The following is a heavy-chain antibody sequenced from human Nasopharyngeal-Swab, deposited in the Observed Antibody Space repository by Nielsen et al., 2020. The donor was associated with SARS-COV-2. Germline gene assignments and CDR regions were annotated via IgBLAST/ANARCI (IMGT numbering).Heavy chain of an antibody. Sequence: SVKVSCKASGGTFSSYAISWVRQAPGQGLEWMGGIIPILGIANYAQKFQGGVTITADKSTSTAYMELSSLRSEDTAVYYCARHTTYYYDSSGYSDGGSFDYWGQGTLVTVSS. J-gene: IGHJ4*02. CDR3: ARHTTYYYDSSGYSDGGSFDY. CDR1: GGTFSSYA. D-gene: IGHD3-22*01. V-gene: IGHV1-69*10. CDR2: IIPILGIA.